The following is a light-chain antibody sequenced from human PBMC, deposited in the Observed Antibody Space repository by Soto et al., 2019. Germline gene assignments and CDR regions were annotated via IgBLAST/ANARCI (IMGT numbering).Light chain of an antibody. CDR1: SSDVGAYNF. V-gene: IGLV2-14*01. Sequence: QSPLTQPASVSGSPGQSITIACTGTSSDVGAYNFVSWYQHHPGRAPKLIIYEVTIRPSGVSNRFSGSKSGNTASLAISGLQAEDEADYYCRSYTTSAPYVFGSGTKVTVL. CDR2: EVT. J-gene: IGLJ1*01. CDR3: RSYTTSAPYV.